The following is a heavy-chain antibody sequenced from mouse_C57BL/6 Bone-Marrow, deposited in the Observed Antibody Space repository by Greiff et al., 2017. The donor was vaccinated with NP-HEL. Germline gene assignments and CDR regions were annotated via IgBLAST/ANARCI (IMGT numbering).Heavy chain of an antibody. J-gene: IGHJ2*01. CDR1: GYTFTSYG. D-gene: IGHD2-5*01. V-gene: IGHV1-81*01. CDR3: ARCLAYYSNYGYFDY. CDR2: IYPRSGNT. Sequence: VQLQQSGAELARPGASVKLSCKASGYTFTSYGISWVKQRTGQGLEWIGEIYPRSGNTYYIEKFKGKATLTADKSSSTAYMELRSLTSEDSAVYFCARCLAYYSNYGYFDYWGQGTTLTVSS.